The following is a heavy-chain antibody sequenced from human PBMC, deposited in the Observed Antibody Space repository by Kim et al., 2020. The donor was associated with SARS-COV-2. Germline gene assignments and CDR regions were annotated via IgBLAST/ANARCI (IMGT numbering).Heavy chain of an antibody. CDR3: ARHRRGGRSGLVVTAQQYYFDY. V-gene: IGHV4-39*01. J-gene: IGHJ4*02. CDR1: GGSISSSSYY. Sequence: SETLSLTCTVSGGSISSSSYYWGWIRQPPGKGLEWIGSIYYSGSTYYNPSLKSRVTISVDTSKNQFSLKLSSVTAADTAVYYCARHRRGGRSGLVVTAQQYYFDYWGQGTLVTVSS. D-gene: IGHD2-21*02. CDR2: IYYSGST.